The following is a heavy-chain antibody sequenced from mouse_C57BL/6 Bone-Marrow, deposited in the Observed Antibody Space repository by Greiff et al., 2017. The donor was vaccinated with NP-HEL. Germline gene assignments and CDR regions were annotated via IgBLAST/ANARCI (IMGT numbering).Heavy chain of an antibody. CDR1: GYAFSSSW. J-gene: IGHJ2*01. Sequence: VQLQQSGPELVKPGASVKISCKASGYAFSSSWMNWVKQRPGKGLEWIGRIYPGDGDTNYNGKFKGKATLTADNSSSTAYMQLSSLTSEDSAVYFCASITTVVATGYFDYWGQGTTLTVSS. D-gene: IGHD1-1*01. CDR2: IYPGDGDT. CDR3: ASITTVVATGYFDY. V-gene: IGHV1-82*01.